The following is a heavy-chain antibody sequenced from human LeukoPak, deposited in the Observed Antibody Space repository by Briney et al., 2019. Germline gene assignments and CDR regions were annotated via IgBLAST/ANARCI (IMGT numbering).Heavy chain of an antibody. V-gene: IGHV1-69*02. D-gene: IGHD1-26*01. J-gene: IGHJ4*02. Sequence: ASVKVSCKASGGTFSSYTISWVRQAPGQGLEWMGRIIPILGIANYAQKFQGRVTITADKSTSTAYMELSSLRSEDTAVYYCARVSGSYSPPDYWGQGTLVTVSS. CDR3: ARVSGSYSPPDY. CDR2: IIPILGIA. CDR1: GGTFSSYT.